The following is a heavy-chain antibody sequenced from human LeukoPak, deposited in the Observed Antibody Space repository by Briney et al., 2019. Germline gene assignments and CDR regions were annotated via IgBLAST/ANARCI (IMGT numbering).Heavy chain of an antibody. V-gene: IGHV4-34*01. CDR3: ARGEGYSYGHSALEI. D-gene: IGHD5-12*01. CDR1: GGSFSGYY. Sequence: SETLSLTCAVYGGSFSGYYWSWIRQAPGKGLEWIGEISHTGRTCYNPSLKRRVTISVDTSKNQFSLRLSSVTTADTAVYYCARGEGYSYGHSALEIWGQGTTVTVSS. CDR2: ISHTGRT. J-gene: IGHJ3*02.